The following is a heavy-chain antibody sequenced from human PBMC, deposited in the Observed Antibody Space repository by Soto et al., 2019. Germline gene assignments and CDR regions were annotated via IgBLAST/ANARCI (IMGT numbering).Heavy chain of an antibody. J-gene: IGHJ4*02. CDR2: IYSAGSA. Sequence: GGSLRLSCAASGFTVSSYHMSWVRQAPGKGLEWISVIYSAGSADFADSVKGRFTISRDNSKNTLYLQMSSLRAEDTAVYYCARVHNSRYHYFDFWGQRTLVTVSS. CDR1: GFTVSSYH. CDR3: ARVHNSRYHYFDF. D-gene: IGHD6-13*01. V-gene: IGHV3-66*01.